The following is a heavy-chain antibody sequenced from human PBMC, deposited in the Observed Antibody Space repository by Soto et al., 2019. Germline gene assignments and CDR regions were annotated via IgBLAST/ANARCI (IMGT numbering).Heavy chain of an antibody. D-gene: IGHD3-22*01. CDR2: IKSKTDGGTT. J-gene: IGHJ4*02. CDR1: GFTFSNAW. V-gene: IGHV3-15*07. Sequence: SLRLSCAGSGFTFSNAWMNWVRQAPGKGLEWVGRIKSKTDGGTTDYAAPVKGRFTISRDDSKNTLYLQMNSLKTEDTAVYYCTTDPVTMIVVVPSSGWGQGTLVTVSS. CDR3: TTDPVTMIVVVPSSG.